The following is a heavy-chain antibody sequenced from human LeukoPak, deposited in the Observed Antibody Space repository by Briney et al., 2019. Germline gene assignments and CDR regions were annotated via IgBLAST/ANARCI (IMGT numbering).Heavy chain of an antibody. V-gene: IGHV1-2*02. D-gene: IGHD4-17*01. CDR2: INPNSGGT. J-gene: IGHJ5*02. CDR3: ARDPDYGPSNWFDP. CDR1: GYTFTGYY. Sequence: ASVKVSCKASGYTFTGYYMHWVRQAPGQGLEWMGWINPNSGGTNYAQKFQDRVTMTRDTSISTVYMELSRLRSDDTAVYYCARDPDYGPSNWFDPWGQGTLVTVSS.